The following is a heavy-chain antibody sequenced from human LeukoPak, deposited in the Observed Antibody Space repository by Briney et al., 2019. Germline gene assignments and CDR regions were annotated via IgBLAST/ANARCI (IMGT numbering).Heavy chain of an antibody. V-gene: IGHV3-23*01. D-gene: IGHD4-17*01. J-gene: IGHJ5*02. Sequence: GGSLRLSCAASGFTFDEYGMNWVRQAPGKGLEWVSTISGSGGNTYYADSVKGRFTISRDNSKNTLYLQMNRLRAEDTAVYYCAKESTVTPGNVNWFDTWGQGTLVTVSS. CDR1: GFTFDEYG. CDR2: ISGSGGNT. CDR3: AKESTVTPGNVNWFDT.